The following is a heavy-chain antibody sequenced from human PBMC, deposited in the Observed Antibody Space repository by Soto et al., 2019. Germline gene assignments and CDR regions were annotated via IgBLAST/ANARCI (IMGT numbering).Heavy chain of an antibody. Sequence: GGSLRLSCVASGVTFSSYAMSWVRQAPGKGLEWVSGISGSGDSTYYADSVKGRFTVSRDNSKNTLYLQMNSLRAEDTAVFYCAKERSSGWSLDYWGQGTLVTVSS. D-gene: IGHD6-19*01. J-gene: IGHJ4*02. CDR2: ISGSGDST. V-gene: IGHV3-23*01. CDR1: GVTFSSYA. CDR3: AKERSSGWSLDY.